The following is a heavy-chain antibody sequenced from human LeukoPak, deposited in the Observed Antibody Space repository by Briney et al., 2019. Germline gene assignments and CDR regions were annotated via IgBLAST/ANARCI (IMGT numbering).Heavy chain of an antibody. D-gene: IGHD4-11*01. Sequence: GESLQISCKGSGYSFTSYWIGWVRQMPGKGLEWMGIIYPGDSDTRYSPSSQGQVTISADKSISTAYLQWSSLKASDTAMYYCARLGRTTNYYYYYMDVWGKGTTVTVSS. CDR3: ARLGRTTNYYYYYMDV. J-gene: IGHJ6*03. CDR1: GYSFTSYW. V-gene: IGHV5-51*01. CDR2: IYPGDSDT.